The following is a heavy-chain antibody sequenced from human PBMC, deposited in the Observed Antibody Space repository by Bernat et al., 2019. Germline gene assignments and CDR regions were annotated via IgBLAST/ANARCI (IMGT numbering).Heavy chain of an antibody. J-gene: IGHJ4*02. V-gene: IGHV3-72*01. Sequence: EVQLVESGGGLVQPGGSLRLSCAASGFTFSDHYMDWVRQAPGKGLEWVGRTRNKANSYTTEYAASVKGRFTISRDDSKNSLYLQMNSLKTEDTAVYYCARGGNYYDSSGFTTEFGYWGQGTLVTVSS. CDR1: GFTFSDHY. CDR3: ARGGNYYDSSGFTTEFGY. CDR2: TRNKANSYTT. D-gene: IGHD3-22*01.